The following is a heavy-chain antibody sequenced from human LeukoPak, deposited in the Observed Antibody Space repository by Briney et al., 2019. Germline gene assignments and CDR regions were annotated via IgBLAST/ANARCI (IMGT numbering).Heavy chain of an antibody. D-gene: IGHD3-22*01. Sequence: SGGSLRLSCAASGFTFSSYAMHWVRQAPGKGLEWVAVISYDGSNKYYADSVKGRFTISRDNSKNTLYLQMNSLRAEDTAVYYCARVGYDSSGYYSIFEYWGQGTLVTVSS. V-gene: IGHV3-30-3*01. J-gene: IGHJ4*02. CDR2: ISYDGSNK. CDR3: ARVGYDSSGYYSIFEY. CDR1: GFTFSSYA.